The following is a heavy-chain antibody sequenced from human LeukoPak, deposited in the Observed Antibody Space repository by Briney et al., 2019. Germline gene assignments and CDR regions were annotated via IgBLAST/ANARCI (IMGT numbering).Heavy chain of an antibody. V-gene: IGHV1-18*01. Sequence: GASVKVSCKTSGFTFSNYGISWMRQAPGQGLEWVGWISGYSGNTNYAQKFQGRVTMTTDTSTSTAYMELGGPRSDDTAVYYCAKDRSSSAREDWGQGTLVTVSS. D-gene: IGHD6-6*01. J-gene: IGHJ4*02. CDR1: GFTFSNYG. CDR2: ISGYSGNT. CDR3: AKDRSSSARED.